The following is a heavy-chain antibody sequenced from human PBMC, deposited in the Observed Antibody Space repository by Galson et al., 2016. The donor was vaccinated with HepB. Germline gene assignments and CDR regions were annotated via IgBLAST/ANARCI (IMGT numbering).Heavy chain of an antibody. V-gene: IGHV4-39*01. Sequence: SETLSLTCTVSVGSVSSRSYYWGWIRQPPGKGLEWIASLYYNGRNYYNPSLKSRVSISGDTSRNQFSLRLSSVTVADTAVYYCASGSASSPGGAFDYWGQGTLVRVSS. CDR1: VGSVSSRSYY. J-gene: IGHJ4*02. CDR3: ASGSASSPGGAFDY. D-gene: IGHD1-26*01. CDR2: LYYNGRN.